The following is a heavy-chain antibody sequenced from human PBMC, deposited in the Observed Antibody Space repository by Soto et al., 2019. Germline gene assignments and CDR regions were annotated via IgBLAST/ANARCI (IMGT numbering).Heavy chain of an antibody. CDR2: MNAKSGDT. J-gene: IGHJ6*02. D-gene: IGHD3-16*01. CDR1: GYTFSDFD. V-gene: IGHV1-8*01. Sequence: QAHLEQSGAELKRPGASVKVSCKASGYTFSDFDINWLRQACGQGPEWMGWMNAKSGDTFFAQRFQGKFNMTWDTSLSTAYMEVGSLTSDDTAIYYCARGNPFNYAGFDVWGQGTTVAVSS. CDR3: ARGNPFNYAGFDV.